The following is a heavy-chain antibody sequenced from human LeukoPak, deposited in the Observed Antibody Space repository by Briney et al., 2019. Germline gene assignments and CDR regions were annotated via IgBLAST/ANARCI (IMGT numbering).Heavy chain of an antibody. Sequence: PSETLSLTCTVSGGSIRTYYWSWIRQSPGKGLEWIGNFYYSGSTNYNPSLKSRVTISVDTSKNQFFLKLSSVTAADTALYYCTRGNANWGQGTLVTVSS. J-gene: IGHJ4*02. CDR2: FYYSGST. CDR1: GGSIRTYY. CDR3: TRGNAN. V-gene: IGHV4-59*01.